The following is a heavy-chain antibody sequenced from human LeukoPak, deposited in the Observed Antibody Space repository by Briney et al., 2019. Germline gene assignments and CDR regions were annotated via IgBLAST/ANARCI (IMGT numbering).Heavy chain of an antibody. CDR1: GGSLSTHY. D-gene: IGHD6-6*01. Sequence: KPSETLSLTCTVSGGSLSTHYWSWIRRPPGEGLEWIGCIHDSGKTYFNPSLKSRVTISVDTSNSQFSLKLSAVTAADTAVYYCARHFAYSSSSYFDYWGQGSLVTVSS. V-gene: IGHV4-59*08. CDR3: ARHFAYSSSSYFDY. CDR2: IHDSGKT. J-gene: IGHJ4*02.